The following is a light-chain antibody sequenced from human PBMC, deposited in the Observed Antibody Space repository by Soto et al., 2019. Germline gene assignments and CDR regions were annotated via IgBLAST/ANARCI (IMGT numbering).Light chain of an antibody. J-gene: IGKJ4*01. Sequence: DIQMTQSPSTLSASVGDRVTITCRASQSISSWLAWYQQKPWKAPKLLIYKASSLESGVPPRFSGSGSGTEFTLTISSLQPDDFATYYCQQYNSYPLTFGGGTKVEIK. CDR1: QSISSW. V-gene: IGKV1-5*03. CDR3: QQYNSYPLT. CDR2: KAS.